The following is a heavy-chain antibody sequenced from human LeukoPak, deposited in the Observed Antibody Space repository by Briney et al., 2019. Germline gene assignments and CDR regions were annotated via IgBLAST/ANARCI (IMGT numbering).Heavy chain of an antibody. D-gene: IGHD3-22*01. CDR3: AREKYDKSGYYFLGSYFDY. J-gene: IGHJ4*02. Sequence: GGSLRLSCAASGFTFIDNYMSWIRQAPGKGLKWVSYISSSGSTIYYADSVKGRFTISRDNAKNSLYLQMSSLRAEDTAVYYCAREKYDKSGYYFLGSYFDYWGLGTLVAVSS. V-gene: IGHV3-11*01. CDR1: GFTFIDNY. CDR2: ISSSGSTI.